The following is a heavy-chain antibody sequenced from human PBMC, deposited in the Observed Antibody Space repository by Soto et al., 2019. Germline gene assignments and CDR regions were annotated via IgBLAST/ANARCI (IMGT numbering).Heavy chain of an antibody. CDR3: ARSLVAATGRWAYYFGY. Sequence: EVQLVESGGGLVQPGGSLRLSCVASGFTVSGDHMSWVRQAPGKGLEWVTIIYAGGSTYYADSVKGRFTISRDSYKNTLFLQMNSLRAEDTAVYYCARSLVAATGRWAYYFGYWGQGTLVTVSS. D-gene: IGHD6-13*01. CDR1: GFTVSGDH. CDR2: IYAGGST. V-gene: IGHV3-66*01. J-gene: IGHJ4*02.